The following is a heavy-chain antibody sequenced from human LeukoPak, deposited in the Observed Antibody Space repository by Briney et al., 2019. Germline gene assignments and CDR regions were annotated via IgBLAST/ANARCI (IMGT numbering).Heavy chain of an antibody. V-gene: IGHV1-2*06. CDR2: INPNSGGT. D-gene: IGHD3-22*01. J-gene: IGHJ4*02. CDR3: ARGYYDSSGYYYNDY. CDR1: GYTFTGYY. Sequence: ASLKLSCTASGYTFTGYYMHWVRQAPGQGLEWIGRINPNSGGTNYAQKFQGSVTMTRDTSISTAYMELSRLRPDDTAVYYCARGYYDSSGYYYNDYWGQGTLVTVSS.